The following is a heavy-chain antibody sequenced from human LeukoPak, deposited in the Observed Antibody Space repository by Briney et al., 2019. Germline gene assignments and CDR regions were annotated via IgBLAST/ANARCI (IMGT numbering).Heavy chain of an antibody. CDR3: ARGRVVPASSI. D-gene: IGHD2-2*01. J-gene: IGHJ3*02. V-gene: IGHV4-34*01. CDR1: GGSFSGYY. Sequence: PSETLSLTCAVYGGSFSGYYWSWIRQPPGKGLEWIGEINHSGSTNYNPSLKSRVTISVDTSKNQFSLKLSSVTAADTAVHYCARGRVVPASSIWGQGTMVTVSS. CDR2: INHSGST.